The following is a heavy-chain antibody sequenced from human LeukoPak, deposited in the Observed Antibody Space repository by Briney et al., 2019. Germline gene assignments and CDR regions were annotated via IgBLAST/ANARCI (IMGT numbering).Heavy chain of an antibody. CDR2: ISSNGGIT. V-gene: IGHV3-23*01. CDR1: VFIFSIYA. J-gene: IGHJ4*02. Sequence: GGSLRLSCAASVFIFSIYAMSWVRQAPGKGLEWVSAISSNGGITYYADSVKGRFTISRDNSKNTLFLQANSLRAEDTAVYYCAKDWSSGVSGYLISFDFWGQGTLVSVSS. CDR3: AKDWSSGVSGYLISFDF. D-gene: IGHD3-22*01.